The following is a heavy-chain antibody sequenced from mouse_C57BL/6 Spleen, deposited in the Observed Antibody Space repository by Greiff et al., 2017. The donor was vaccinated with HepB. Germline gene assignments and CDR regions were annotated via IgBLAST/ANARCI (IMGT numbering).Heavy chain of an antibody. CDR1: GYTFTDYY. D-gene: IGHD4-1*01. J-gene: IGHJ4*01. Sequence: VQLQESGAELVRPGASVKLSCKASGYTFTDYYINWVKQRPGQGLEWIARIYPGSGNTYYNEKFKGKATLTAEKSSSTAYMQLSSLTSEDSAVYFCATYLTGAMDYWGQGTSVTVSS. CDR3: ATYLTGAMDY. V-gene: IGHV1-76*01. CDR2: IYPGSGNT.